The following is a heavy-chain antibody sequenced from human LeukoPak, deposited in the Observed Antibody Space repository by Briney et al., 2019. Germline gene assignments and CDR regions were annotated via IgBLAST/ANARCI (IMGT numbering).Heavy chain of an antibody. V-gene: IGHV4-61*02. CDR3: ARDDSDYGFVY. J-gene: IGHJ4*02. D-gene: IGHD4-17*01. CDR2: ISTSGST. CDR1: TVSISSVTYA. Sequence: PSETLSLTSTVSTVSISSVTYARRWIRQPPGKVLEWIGRISTSGSTKYNHSFISRITISVDTSENQFSLNLSSVSAADTALYYCARDDSDYGFVYWCEESLVAAAS.